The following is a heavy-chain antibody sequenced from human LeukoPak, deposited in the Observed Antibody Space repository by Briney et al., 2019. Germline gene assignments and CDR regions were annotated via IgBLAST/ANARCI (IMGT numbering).Heavy chain of an antibody. CDR2: ISGGTT. J-gene: IGHJ4*02. CDR3: SRGSGWLSVY. CDR1: GFTFGDYL. D-gene: IGHD6-19*01. V-gene: IGHV3-49*03. Sequence: GGSLRPSCTASGFTFGDYLMSWFRQAPGKGLEWIGFISGGTTEYAASVKGGFTISRDDSTSIAYLQMNSLTTEDTAVYYCSRGSGWLSVYWGQGTLVTVSS.